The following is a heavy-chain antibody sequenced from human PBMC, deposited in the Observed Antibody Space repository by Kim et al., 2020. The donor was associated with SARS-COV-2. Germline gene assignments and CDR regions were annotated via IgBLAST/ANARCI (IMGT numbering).Heavy chain of an antibody. V-gene: IGHV3-74*01. D-gene: IGHD6-19*01. Sequence: YADSVKGRFTISRDNAKNTLYLQINSLRAEDTAVYYCARRQFTSGWYYFDSWGQGTLVTVSS. J-gene: IGHJ4*02. CDR3: ARRQFTSGWYYFDS.